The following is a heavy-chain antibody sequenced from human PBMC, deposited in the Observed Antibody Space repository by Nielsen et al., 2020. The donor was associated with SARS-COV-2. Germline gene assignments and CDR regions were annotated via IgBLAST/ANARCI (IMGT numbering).Heavy chain of an antibody. Sequence: GESLKISCAASGFSFSYYGMHWVRQAPGKGLEWVAVISYAGNNKHYVDSVKGRFTISRDNAKNSLYLQMNSLRAEDTALYYCAKLPIGYSSGWYDDNFDYWGQGTLVTVSS. CDR1: GFSFSYYG. J-gene: IGHJ4*02. CDR2: ISYAGNNK. V-gene: IGHV3-30*18. D-gene: IGHD6-19*01. CDR3: AKLPIGYSSGWYDDNFDY.